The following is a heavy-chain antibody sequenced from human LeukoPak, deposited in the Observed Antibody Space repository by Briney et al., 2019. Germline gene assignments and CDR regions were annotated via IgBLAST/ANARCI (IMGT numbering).Heavy chain of an antibody. Sequence: PSETLSLTCTVSGGSISSYYWSWIRQPAGKGLEWIGEVNHSGSTNYNPSLKSRVTISVDTSKNQFSLKLSSVTAADTAVYYCARGGVGAINYWGQGTLVTVSS. V-gene: IGHV4-34*01. CDR3: ARGGVGAINY. D-gene: IGHD1-26*01. J-gene: IGHJ4*02. CDR1: GGSISSYY. CDR2: VNHSGST.